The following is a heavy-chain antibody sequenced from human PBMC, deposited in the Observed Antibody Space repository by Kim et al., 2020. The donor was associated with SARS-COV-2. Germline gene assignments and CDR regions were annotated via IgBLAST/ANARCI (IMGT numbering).Heavy chain of an antibody. CDR3: AKKVGRVVVAATPYYYYGMDV. CDR2: ISSSSSYI. V-gene: IGHV3-21*01. D-gene: IGHD2-15*01. CDR1: GFTFSSYS. J-gene: IGHJ6*01. Sequence: GGSLRLSCAASGFTFSSYSMNWVRQAPGKGLEWVSSISSSSSYIYYADSVKGRFTISRDNAKNSLYLQMNSLRAEDTAVYYCAKKVGRVVVAATPYYYYGMDVWGQGSTVTVAS.